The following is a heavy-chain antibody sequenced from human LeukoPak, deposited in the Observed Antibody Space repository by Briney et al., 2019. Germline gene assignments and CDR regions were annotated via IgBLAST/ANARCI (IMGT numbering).Heavy chain of an antibody. CDR1: GYTFTSYD. J-gene: IGHJ3*02. CDR3: ARDQRMITFGGVIVIPDAFDI. Sequence: GASVKVSCKASGYTFTSYDINWVRQATGQGLEWMGWMNPNSGNTGYAQKFQGRVTMTRNTSISTAYMELSSLRSEDTAVYYCARDQRMITFGGVIVIPDAFDIWGQGTMVTVSS. D-gene: IGHD3-16*02. V-gene: IGHV1-8*01. CDR2: MNPNSGNT.